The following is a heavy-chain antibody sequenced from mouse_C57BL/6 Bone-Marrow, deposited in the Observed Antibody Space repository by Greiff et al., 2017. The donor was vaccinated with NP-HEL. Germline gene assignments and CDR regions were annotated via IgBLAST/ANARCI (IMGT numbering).Heavy chain of an antibody. V-gene: IGHV14-4*01. Sequence: EVMLVESGAELVRPGASVKLSCTASGFNIKDDYMHWVKQRPEQGLEWIGWIDPENGDTEYAPKFQGKATITADTSSNTAYLQLSSLTSEDTAVYYCTTGVTVVAPPAWFAYWGQGTLVTVSA. D-gene: IGHD1-1*01. CDR2: IDPENGDT. CDR1: GFNIKDDY. CDR3: TTGVTVVAPPAWFAY. J-gene: IGHJ3*01.